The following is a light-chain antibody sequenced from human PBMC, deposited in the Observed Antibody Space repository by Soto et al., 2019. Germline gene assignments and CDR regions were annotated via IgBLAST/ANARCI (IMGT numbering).Light chain of an antibody. CDR2: AAS. CDR1: QSISSY. V-gene: IGKV1-9*01. J-gene: IGKJ4*01. Sequence: DIQMTQSPSSLSASVGDRVTITCRASQSISSYLNWYQQKPGKAPKLLIYAASSLQSGVPSRFSGGGSGTEFTLTISSLQPEDFATYYCQQLNSYPLTFGGGTKVDI. CDR3: QQLNSYPLT.